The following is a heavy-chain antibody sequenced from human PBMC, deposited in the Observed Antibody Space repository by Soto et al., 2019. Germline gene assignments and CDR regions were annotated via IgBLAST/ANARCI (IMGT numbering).Heavy chain of an antibody. CDR1: GYAFTSYA. CDR2: INAGNGHT. J-gene: IGHJ4*02. Sequence: QVQLVQSGAEVKKPGASLKVSYKASGYAFTSYAMHWVRQAPGQRLEWMGWINAGNGHTKYSQKFQGRVTITRDTSASTAYMELTSLRSEDTAVYYCARSSGFYYVDYWGQGTLVTVSS. V-gene: IGHV1-3*01. CDR3: ARSSGFYYVDY. D-gene: IGHD3-22*01.